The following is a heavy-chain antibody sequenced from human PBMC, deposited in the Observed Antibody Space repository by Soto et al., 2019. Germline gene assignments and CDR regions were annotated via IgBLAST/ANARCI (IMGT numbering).Heavy chain of an antibody. J-gene: IGHJ6*02. CDR2: ISSDGNNI. V-gene: IGHV3-30*18. D-gene: IGHD4-17*01. Sequence: QVQLVESGGGVVQPGRSLRLSCAASGFTFSSSVMHWVRQAPGKGLEWVAVISSDGNNIYYADSVKGRFTISRDDSKNSLNLQMNNLRAEETAVYYCAQCYGSQYGDYGWIYYDAMDVLTQGTTVTVSS. CDR1: GFTFSSSV. CDR3: AQCYGSQYGDYGWIYYDAMDV.